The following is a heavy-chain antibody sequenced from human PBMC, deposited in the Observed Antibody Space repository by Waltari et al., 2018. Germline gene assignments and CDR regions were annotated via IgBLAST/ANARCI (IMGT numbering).Heavy chain of an antibody. CDR3: AHRRSPTNGDWFDP. CDR2: IYWNDNK. CDR1: GFSLTTSGVG. V-gene: IGHV2-5*01. D-gene: IGHD2-15*01. J-gene: IGHJ5*02. Sequence: QITLKESGPTLVKPTQTLTLTCSFSGFSLTTSGVGVAWSRLPPGKALEWLALIYWNDNKHYNPALKNRLTITKDTSRNQVILTMNDMDPVDTATYYCAHRRSPTNGDWFDPWGQGFLVTVSS.